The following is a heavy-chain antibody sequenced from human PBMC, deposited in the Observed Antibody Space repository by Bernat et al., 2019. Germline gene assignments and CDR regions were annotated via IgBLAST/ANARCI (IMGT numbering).Heavy chain of an antibody. CDR3: AKIISGTGIAY. CDR1: GFTFSTYG. Sequence: EVQLLESGGGMVQPGGSLRLSCAAAGFTFSTYGMTWVRRAPGRGLEWVSAIGGSGSTTYYADSVKGRFNISRDNSKNTVSLQMNSLRAEDTAIYYCAKIISGTGIAYWGQGTLVTVSS. CDR2: IGGSGSTT. J-gene: IGHJ4*02. V-gene: IGHV3-23*01. D-gene: IGHD6-13*01.